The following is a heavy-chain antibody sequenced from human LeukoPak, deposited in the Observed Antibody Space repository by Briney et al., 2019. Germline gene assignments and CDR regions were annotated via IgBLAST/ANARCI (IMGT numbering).Heavy chain of an antibody. J-gene: IGHJ4*02. CDR1: GYTFTSYD. V-gene: IGHV1-8*01. CDR2: MNPNSGNT. D-gene: IGHD4-17*01. Sequence: ASVKVSCKASGYTFTSYDINWVRQATGQGLEWMGWMNPNSGNTGYAQKFQGRVTMTRDTSTSTVYMELSSLRSEDTAVYYCARDTDYGGDFDYWGQGTLVTVSS. CDR3: ARDTDYGGDFDY.